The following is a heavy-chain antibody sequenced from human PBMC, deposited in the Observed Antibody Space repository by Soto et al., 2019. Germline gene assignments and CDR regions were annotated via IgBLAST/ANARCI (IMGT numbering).Heavy chain of an antibody. J-gene: IGHJ4*02. CDR3: AKLTLTIFHLFDY. D-gene: IGHD3-3*01. V-gene: IGHV3-23*01. CDR1: GFTVSSDA. CDR2: ISGTGTTT. Sequence: GGALRLSCAASGFTVSSDAMTWVRQAPGKGLEWVSTISGTGTTTYYADSVKGRFTISRDNSKNTLYLQMNSLRAEDTAVYHCAKLTLTIFHLFDYWGQGSLVTVS.